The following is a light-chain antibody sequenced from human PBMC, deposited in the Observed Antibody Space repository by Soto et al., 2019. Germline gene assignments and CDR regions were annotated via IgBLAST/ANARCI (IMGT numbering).Light chain of an antibody. CDR2: EGV. Sequence: QSALTQPASVSGSPGQSITITCTGSASNIGGYNLVSWYQHHAGKAPKVIIYEGVKRPSGVSNRFSGFKSGTTASLTISGLQAEDEADYYCCSYVGATTYVFGSGTKFTVL. CDR3: CSYVGATTYV. J-gene: IGLJ1*01. CDR1: ASNIGGYNL. V-gene: IGLV2-23*01.